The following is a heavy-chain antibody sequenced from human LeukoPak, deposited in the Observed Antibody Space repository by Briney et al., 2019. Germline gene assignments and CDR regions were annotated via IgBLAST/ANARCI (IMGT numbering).Heavy chain of an antibody. V-gene: IGHV3-49*03. D-gene: IGHD6-19*01. CDR3: SRGSGWLSVY. CDR1: GFTFGDYL. J-gene: IGHJ4*02. CDR2: ISGGTT. Sequence: PGGSLRLSCTASGFTFGDYLMSWFRQAPGKGLEWIGFISGGTTEYAASVKGRFTISRDDSTSTAYLQMNSLTTEDTAVYYCSRGSGWLSVYWGRGTLVIVSS.